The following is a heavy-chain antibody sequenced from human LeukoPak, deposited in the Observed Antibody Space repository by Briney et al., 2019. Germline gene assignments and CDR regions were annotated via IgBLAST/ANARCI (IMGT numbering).Heavy chain of an antibody. J-gene: IGHJ4*02. D-gene: IGHD3-9*01. V-gene: IGHV3-48*02. CDR3: ATDQRYAFDY. CDR2: IRTTAEGAKYA. Sequence: GGSLRPSCAASGFAFSSYAMNWVRQAPGKGLEWISNIRTTAEGAKYAYYADSVKGRVTISRDDGKNTLYLHMNSLRDDDTAVYYCATDQRYAFDYWGQGILVTVSS. CDR1: GFAFSSYA.